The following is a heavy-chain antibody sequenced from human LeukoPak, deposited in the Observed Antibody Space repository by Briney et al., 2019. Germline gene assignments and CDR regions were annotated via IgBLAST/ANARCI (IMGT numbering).Heavy chain of an antibody. Sequence: PGGSLRLSCAASGFTVSSNYMSWVRQAPGKGLEWVSVIYSGGSTYYADSVKGRFTISRDNSKNTLYLQMNSLRAEDTAVYYCARGDGIVGATDTYFDYWGQGTLVTVSS. CDR1: GFTVSSNY. CDR3: ARGDGIVGATDTYFDY. V-gene: IGHV3-53*01. D-gene: IGHD1-26*01. J-gene: IGHJ4*02. CDR2: IYSGGST.